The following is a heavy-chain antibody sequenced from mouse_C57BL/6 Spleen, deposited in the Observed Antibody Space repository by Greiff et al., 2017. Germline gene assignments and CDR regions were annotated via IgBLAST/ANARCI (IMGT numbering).Heavy chain of an antibody. V-gene: IGHV5-16*01. D-gene: IGHD1-1*01. CDR2: INYDGSST. Sequence: EVMLVESEGGLVQPGSSMKLSCTASGFTFSDYYMAWVRQVPEKGLEWVANINYDGSSTYYLDSLKSRFIISRDNAKNILYLQMSSLKSEDTATYYCAREDYGSSWYLDVGGTGTTVTVSS. CDR1: GFTFSDYY. CDR3: AREDYGSSWYLDV. J-gene: IGHJ1*03.